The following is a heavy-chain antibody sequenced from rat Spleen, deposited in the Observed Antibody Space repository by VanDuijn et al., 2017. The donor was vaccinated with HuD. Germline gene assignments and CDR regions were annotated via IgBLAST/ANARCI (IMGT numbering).Heavy chain of an antibody. Sequence: EVQLVESGGGLVQPGRSLKLSCAASGFTFSDYYMAWVRQAPTKGLEWVATISTSGGSTYYRDSVKGRFTISRDNAKSTLYLQMNSLRSEDTATYYCAKVEVAWDYWGQGVMVTVSS. CDR1: GFTFSDYY. D-gene: IGHD3-7*01. CDR2: ISTSGGST. V-gene: IGHV5-25*01. J-gene: IGHJ2*01. CDR3: AKVEVAWDY.